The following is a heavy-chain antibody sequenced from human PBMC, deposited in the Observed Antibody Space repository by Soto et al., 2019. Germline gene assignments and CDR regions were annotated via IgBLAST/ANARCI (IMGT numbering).Heavy chain of an antibody. CDR1: GFTFSSYA. CDR3: GRCTSTSCHLGSDY. V-gene: IGHV3-30-3*01. D-gene: IGHD2-2*01. CDR2: ISHDGINK. J-gene: IGHJ4*02. Sequence: GGSLILSCAASGFTFSSYAMNWVRQAPGKGLEWVALISHDGINKYYADSVRGRFTISRDSSTNTLYLQMNSLRAADTAVYYCGRCTSTSCHLGSDYWGQGTLVTVSS.